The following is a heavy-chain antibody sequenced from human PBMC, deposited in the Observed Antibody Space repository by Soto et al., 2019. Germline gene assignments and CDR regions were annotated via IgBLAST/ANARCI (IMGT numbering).Heavy chain of an antibody. J-gene: IGHJ4*02. CDR1: GGSISSYY. V-gene: IGHV4-59*01. CDR2: IYYSGST. D-gene: IGHD6-13*01. Sequence: LETLSLTCTVSGGSISSYYLSWIRQPPGKGLEWIGYIYYSGSTNYNPSLKSRVTISVDTSKNQFSLKLSSVTAADTAVYYCARGIAAAGEHYFDYWGQGTLVTVSS. CDR3: ARGIAAAGEHYFDY.